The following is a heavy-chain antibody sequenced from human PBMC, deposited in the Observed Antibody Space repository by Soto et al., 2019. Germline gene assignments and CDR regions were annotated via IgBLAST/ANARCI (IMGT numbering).Heavy chain of an antibody. V-gene: IGHV4-59*08. Sequence: PSETLSLTCTVSGGSISSYYWSWLRQPPGKGLEWIGYIYYSGSTNYNPSLKSRVTISVDTSQNQFSLKLSSMTAADTAVYYCARRYGRYFDYWGQGTLVTVSS. CDR3: ARRYGRYFDY. D-gene: IGHD4-17*01. CDR2: IYYSGST. CDR1: GGSISSYY. J-gene: IGHJ4*02.